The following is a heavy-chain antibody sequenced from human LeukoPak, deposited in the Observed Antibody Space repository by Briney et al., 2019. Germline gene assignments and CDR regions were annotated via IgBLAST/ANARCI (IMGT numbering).Heavy chain of an antibody. CDR1: GFTFSSYS. D-gene: IGHD3-22*01. CDR2: ISSSSSYI. V-gene: IGHV3-21*01. Sequence: GSLRLSCAASGFTFSSYSMNWVRQAPGKGLEWVSSISSSSSYIYYADSVKGRFTISRDNAKNSLYLQMNSLRAEDTAAYYCARSYYDSSGYYVKDDAFDIWGQGAMVTVSS. CDR3: ARSYYDSSGYYVKDDAFDI. J-gene: IGHJ3*02.